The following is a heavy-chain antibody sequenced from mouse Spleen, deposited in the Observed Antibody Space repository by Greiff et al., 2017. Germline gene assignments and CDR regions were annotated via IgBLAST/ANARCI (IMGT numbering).Heavy chain of an antibody. Sequence: VKLMESGPGLVQPSQSLSITCTVSGFSLTSYGVHWVRQSPGKGLEWLGVIWRGGSTDYNAAFMSRLSITKDNSKSQVFFKMNSLQADDTAIYYCAKRGTTVGEAMDYWGQGTSVTVSS. D-gene: IGHD1-1*01. CDR3: AKRGTTVGEAMDY. V-gene: IGHV2-5*01. CDR1: GFSLTSYG. J-gene: IGHJ4*01. CDR2: IWRGGST.